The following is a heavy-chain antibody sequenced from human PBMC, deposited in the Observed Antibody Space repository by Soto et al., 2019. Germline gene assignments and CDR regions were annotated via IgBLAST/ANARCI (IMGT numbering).Heavy chain of an antibody. CDR2: IYNSGST. J-gene: IGHJ4*02. D-gene: IGHD1-1*01. CDR1: GGSISSGGYS. V-gene: IGHV4-31*03. Sequence: QVQLQESGPGLVKPSQTLSLTCIVSGGSISSGGYSWSWIRQHPGKGLEWIGCIYNSGSTYYNPSLKSRLTISVDTSKNQFSLKLSSVTAADTAVYYCARSLALDSADFWGQGTLVTVSS. CDR3: ARSLALDSADF.